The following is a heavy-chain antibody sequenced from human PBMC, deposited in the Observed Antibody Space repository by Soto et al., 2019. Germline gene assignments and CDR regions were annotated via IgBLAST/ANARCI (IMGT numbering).Heavy chain of an antibody. CDR1: GYSFTTYW. CDR2: IYPGDSDT. Sequence: PGESLKISCKGSGYSFTTYWIAWVRQRPGKGLEWIGVIYPGDSDTRYSPSFQGQVTISADRSITTAYLQWSSLKASDTAVYYCARHEHLYYNFYGMDVWGQGTTVTVSS. CDR3: ARHEHLYYNFYGMDV. V-gene: IGHV5-51*01. J-gene: IGHJ6*02.